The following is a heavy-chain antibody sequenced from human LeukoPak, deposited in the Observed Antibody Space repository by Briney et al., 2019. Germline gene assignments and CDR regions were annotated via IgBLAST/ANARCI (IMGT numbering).Heavy chain of an antibody. J-gene: IGHJ4*02. CDR3: ETNGGGSGSYLAY. Sequence: QPGGSLRLSCAASGFTFSSYEMNWVRQAPGKGLEWISYISNSGSTTYYVDSVKGRFTISRDNAQNSLYLQMNSLRAEDTGVYYCETNGGGSGSYLAYWGQGTLVTVSS. CDR2: ISNSGSTT. D-gene: IGHD1-26*01. V-gene: IGHV3-48*03. CDR1: GFTFSSYE.